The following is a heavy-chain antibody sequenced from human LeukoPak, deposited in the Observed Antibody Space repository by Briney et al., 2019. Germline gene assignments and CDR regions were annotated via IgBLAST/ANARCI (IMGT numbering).Heavy chain of an antibody. J-gene: IGHJ6*03. CDR2: ISAYNGNT. CDR3: ARAHYDFWSGYPDRTLNYYYYYMDV. V-gene: IGHV1-18*01. Sequence: ASVKVSCKASGYTFTSYGISWVRQAPGQGLEWMGWISAYNGNTNYAQRLQGRVTMTTDTSTNTAYMELMSLRSDDTAVYYCARAHYDFWSGYPDRTLNYYYYYMDVWGKGTTVTVSS. D-gene: IGHD3-3*01. CDR1: GYTFTSYG.